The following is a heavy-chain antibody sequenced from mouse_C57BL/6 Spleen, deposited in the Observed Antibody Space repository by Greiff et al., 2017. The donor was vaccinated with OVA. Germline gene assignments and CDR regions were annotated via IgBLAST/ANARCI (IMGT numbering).Heavy chain of an antibody. J-gene: IGHJ2*01. CDR2: IYPGSGST. V-gene: IGHV1-55*01. D-gene: IGHD4-1*01. CDR3: ARWGKLGLRFDY. CDR1: GYTFTSYW. Sequence: QVQLQQPGAELVKPGASVKMSCKASGYTFTSYWITWVKQRPGQGLEWIGDIYPGSGSTNYNEKFKSKATLTVDTSSSTAYMQLSSLKSEDSAVYYCARWGKLGLRFDYWGQGTTLTVSS.